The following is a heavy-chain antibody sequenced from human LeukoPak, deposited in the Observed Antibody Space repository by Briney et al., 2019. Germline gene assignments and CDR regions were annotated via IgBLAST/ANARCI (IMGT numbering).Heavy chain of an antibody. CDR3: ARATYCGGDCYLRLFRPLDY. D-gene: IGHD2-21*01. V-gene: IGHV1-8*03. Sequence: ASVNVSCKASEYTFTSYDINWVRQATGQGLEWMGWMNPKSGNTGFAQKFQGRVTITRNTSISTAYMELSSLRSADTAVYYCARATYCGGDCYLRLFRPLDYWGQGTLVTVSS. J-gene: IGHJ4*02. CDR2: MNPKSGNT. CDR1: EYTFTSYD.